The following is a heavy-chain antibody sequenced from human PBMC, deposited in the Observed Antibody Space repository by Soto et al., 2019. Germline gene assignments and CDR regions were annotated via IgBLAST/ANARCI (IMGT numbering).Heavy chain of an antibody. CDR3: ARLGYCSSATCKYYFYYYGMDV. J-gene: IGHJ6*02. CDR1: GGSISSYY. CDR2: IYYSGST. V-gene: IGHV4-59*01. Sequence: SETLSLTCTVSGGSISSYYWSWIRQPPGKGLEWIGYIYYSGSTNYNPSLKSRVTISVDTSKNQFSLKLSSVTAADTAVYYCARLGYCSSATCKYYFYYYGMDVWGQGTTVTVSS. D-gene: IGHD2-2*01.